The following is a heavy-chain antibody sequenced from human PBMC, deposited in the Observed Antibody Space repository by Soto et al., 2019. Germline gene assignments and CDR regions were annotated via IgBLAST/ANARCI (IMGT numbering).Heavy chain of an antibody. D-gene: IGHD3-22*01. CDR3: TRLYPLGYDRASDAFDI. CDR1: GFTFSGSA. Sequence: PGGSLRLSCAASGFTFSGSAMHWVRQASGKGLEWVGRIRSKANSYATAYAASVKGRFTISRDDSKNTAYLQMNSLKTEDTAAYYCTRLYPLGYDRASDAFDIWGQGTMVTVSS. J-gene: IGHJ3*02. CDR2: IRSKANSYAT. V-gene: IGHV3-73*01.